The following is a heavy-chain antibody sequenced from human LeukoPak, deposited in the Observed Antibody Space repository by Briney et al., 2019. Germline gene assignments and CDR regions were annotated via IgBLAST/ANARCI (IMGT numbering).Heavy chain of an antibody. CDR2: MSPASGNT. Sequence: ASVKISCTASGYTFTSYDLNWVRRATGQGLEWMGWMSPASGNTGYAQEFQGRVTMTRDTSVSTAYMELNSLRSEDTAVYYCARGPPNWGFDSWGQGTLVTVSS. J-gene: IGHJ4*02. CDR1: GYTFTSYD. V-gene: IGHV1-8*01. D-gene: IGHD7-27*01. CDR3: ARGPPNWGFDS.